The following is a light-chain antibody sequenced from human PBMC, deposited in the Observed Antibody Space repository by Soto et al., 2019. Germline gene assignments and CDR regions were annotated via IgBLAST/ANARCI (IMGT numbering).Light chain of an antibody. CDR3: QQYGSSPLT. CDR1: QSVSSSY. J-gene: IGKJ4*01. Sequence: EIVLTQSPGTLSLSPGERATLSCRASQSVSSSYLAWYQRKPGQAPRLLIYGASSRATGIPDRFSGSGSGTDCTLTISRLPSEDFAVSYCQQYGSSPLTVGGGTKVDMK. V-gene: IGKV3-20*01. CDR2: GAS.